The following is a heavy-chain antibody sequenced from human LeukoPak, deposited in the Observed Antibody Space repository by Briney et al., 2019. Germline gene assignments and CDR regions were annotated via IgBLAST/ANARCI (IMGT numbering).Heavy chain of an antibody. J-gene: IGHJ4*02. CDR2: SNPSGST. V-gene: IGHV4-39*07. D-gene: IGHD5-12*01. CDR3: ARGLRGYSYDLDY. CDR1: GGSISNSSYY. Sequence: SETLSLTCTVSGGSISNSSYYWGWIRQPPGKGLEWIGESNPSGSTNYNPSLESRVTISVDTSKNQLSLNLISVTAADTAVYYCARGLRGYSYDLDYWGQGTLVTVSS.